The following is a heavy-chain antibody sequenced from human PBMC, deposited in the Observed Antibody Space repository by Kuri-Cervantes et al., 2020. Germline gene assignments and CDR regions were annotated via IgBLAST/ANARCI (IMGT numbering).Heavy chain of an antibody. CDR3: ARQNGYSGYAEYFDY. J-gene: IGHJ4*02. V-gene: IGHV3-21*04. Sequence: GGSLRLSCAASGFTFDDYAMHWVRQAPGKGLEWVSSISSSSSYIYYADSVKGRFTISRDNAKNSLYLQMNSLRADDTAVYYCARQNGYSGYAEYFDYWGQGTLVTVSS. CDR2: ISSSSSYI. D-gene: IGHD5-12*01. CDR1: GFTFDDYA.